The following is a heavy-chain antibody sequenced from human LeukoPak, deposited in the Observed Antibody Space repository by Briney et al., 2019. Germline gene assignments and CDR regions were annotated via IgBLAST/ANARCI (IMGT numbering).Heavy chain of an antibody. CDR3: ARRFYGDLYFDY. CDR1: GGSISSYY. J-gene: IGHJ4*02. D-gene: IGHD4-17*01. CDR2: IYYSGCT. Sequence: PSETLSLTCTVSGGSISSYYWSWIRQPPGKGLEWIGYIYYSGCTNYNPSLKSRVTISVDTSKNQFSLKLSSVTAADTAVYYCARRFYGDLYFDYWGQGTLVTVSS. V-gene: IGHV4-59*08.